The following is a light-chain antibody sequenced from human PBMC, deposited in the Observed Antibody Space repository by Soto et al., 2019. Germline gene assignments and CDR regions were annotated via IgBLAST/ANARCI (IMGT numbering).Light chain of an antibody. CDR1: QDINIY. V-gene: IGKV1-33*01. CDR3: QQYLNLLT. Sequence: DIQMTQSPSSLSASVGDRVTITCQASQDINIYLNWYQQKPGKAPKLLIYDASNLETGVPSRFSGSGSRTEFTFTISSLQPEDIATYFCQQYLNLLTFGGGTKVEIK. J-gene: IGKJ4*01. CDR2: DAS.